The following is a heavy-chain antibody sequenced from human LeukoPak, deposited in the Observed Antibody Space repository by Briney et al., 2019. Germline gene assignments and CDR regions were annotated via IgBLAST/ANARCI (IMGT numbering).Heavy chain of an antibody. D-gene: IGHD4-11*01. V-gene: IGHV3-21*01. CDR3: ARGYSNYYFDY. CDR2: ITGSSSYI. CDR1: GFTFSSYS. Sequence: NPGGSLRLSRAASGFTFSSYSMHWVRQAPGKGLEWVSSITGSSSYIYYADSVKGRFTISRDNANNSLYLQMNSLRADDTAVYYCARGYSNYYFDYWGQGTLVTVSS. J-gene: IGHJ4*02.